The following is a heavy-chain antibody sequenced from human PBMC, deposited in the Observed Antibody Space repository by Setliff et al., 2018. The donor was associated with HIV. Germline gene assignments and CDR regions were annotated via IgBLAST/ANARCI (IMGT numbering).Heavy chain of an antibody. CDR3: ARRAVAVDYFGY. V-gene: IGHV4-61*02. D-gene: IGHD6-19*01. CDR2: IYTSGST. J-gene: IGHJ4*02. Sequence: PSETLSLTCTVSGGSISSGSYYWSWIRQPAGKGLEWIGRIYTSGSTNYNPSLKSRVTISVDTSKDQFSLKLSSVTAADTAVHYCARRAVAVDYFGYWGQGTLVTVSS. CDR1: GGSISSGSYY.